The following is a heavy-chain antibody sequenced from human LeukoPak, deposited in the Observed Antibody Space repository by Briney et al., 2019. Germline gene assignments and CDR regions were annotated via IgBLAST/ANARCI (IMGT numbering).Heavy chain of an antibody. CDR1: GFTFSKHG. CDR2: ISPSGDIT. CDR3: AKDDAWLRFGE. J-gene: IGHJ4*02. D-gene: IGHD3-10*01. Sequence: GGSLRLPCAASGFTFSKHGMNWVRQAPGKGLEWVSGISPSGDITYYADSVKGRFTISRDNSKNTLYLEVISLTAEDTAVYYCAKDDAWLRFGEWSQGTLVTVSS. V-gene: IGHV3-23*01.